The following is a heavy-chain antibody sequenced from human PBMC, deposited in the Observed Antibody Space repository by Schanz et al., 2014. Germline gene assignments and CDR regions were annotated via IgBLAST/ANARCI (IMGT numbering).Heavy chain of an antibody. J-gene: IGHJ4*02. CDR3: AKDGIMVQGVIWERYCDS. CDR2: ISPYTGNT. V-gene: IGHV1-3*01. CDR1: GYTFTSYS. Sequence: QVQLVQSGAEVKKPGASVKVSCKASGYTFTSYSMHWVRQAPGQRLEWMGWISPYTGNTHYFDKMEGRVTMTTDTSTSTAYMELSSLRSEDTALYYCAKDGIMVQGVIWERYCDSWGQGTLVTVSS. D-gene: IGHD3-10*01.